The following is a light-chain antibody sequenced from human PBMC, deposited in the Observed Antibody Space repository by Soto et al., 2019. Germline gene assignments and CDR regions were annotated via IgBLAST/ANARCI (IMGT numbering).Light chain of an antibody. CDR3: CSYAGSYTFNVV. CDR1: SSDVGGYNY. CDR2: DVS. V-gene: IGLV2-11*01. Sequence: QAALTPPRSLYGSPGQSVTISCTGTSSDVGGYNYVSWYQQHPGKAPKLMIYDVSKRPSGVPDRFSGSKSGNTASLTISGLQAEDEADYYCCSYAGSYTFNVVVGGGTKLTVL. J-gene: IGLJ2*01.